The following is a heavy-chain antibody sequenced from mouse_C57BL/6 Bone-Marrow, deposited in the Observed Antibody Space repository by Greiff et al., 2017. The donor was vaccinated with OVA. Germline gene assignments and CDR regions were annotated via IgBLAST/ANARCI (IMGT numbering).Heavy chain of an antibody. D-gene: IGHD1-1*01. J-gene: IGHJ2*01. CDR3: ARDGITTDYVDY. CDR2: ISDGGSYT. CDR1: GFTFSSYA. V-gene: IGHV5-4*01. Sequence: EVKLVESGGGLVKPGGSLKLSCAASGFTFSSYAMSWVRQTPEKRLEWVATISDGGSYTYYPDNVKGRFTISRDNAKNNLYLQMSHLKSEDTAMYYCARDGITTDYVDYWGQGTTLTVSS.